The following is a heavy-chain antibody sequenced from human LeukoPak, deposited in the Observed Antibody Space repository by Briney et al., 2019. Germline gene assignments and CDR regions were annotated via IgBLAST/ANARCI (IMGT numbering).Heavy chain of an antibody. Sequence: AGSLRLSCAASGVTFSRNWMSWVRQAPGKGLEWVANIKQDGSEKNYVDSVKGRFTISRDNAKNSLYLQMNSLRAEDTAVYYCARDSAYCSSTSCVGDAFDIWGQGTMVTVSS. CDR3: ARDSAYCSSTSCVGDAFDI. V-gene: IGHV3-7*03. CDR2: IKQDGSEK. CDR1: GVTFSRNW. J-gene: IGHJ3*02. D-gene: IGHD2-2*01.